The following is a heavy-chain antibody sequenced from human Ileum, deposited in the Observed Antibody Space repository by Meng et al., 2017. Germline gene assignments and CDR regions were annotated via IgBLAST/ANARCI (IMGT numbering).Heavy chain of an antibody. CDR3: ARDLGGYYDSSGYYAGYYFDY. Sequence: QVQLVQSGAEVKKPGASVKVSCKASGYTLNGYYMHWVRQAPGQGLEWMGRINPNSGGTNYAQKFQGRVTMTRDTSISTAYMELSRLRSDDTAVYYCARDLGGYYDSSGYYAGYYFDYWGQGTLVTVSS. D-gene: IGHD3-22*01. CDR1: GYTLNGYY. J-gene: IGHJ4*02. CDR2: INPNSGGT. V-gene: IGHV1-2*06.